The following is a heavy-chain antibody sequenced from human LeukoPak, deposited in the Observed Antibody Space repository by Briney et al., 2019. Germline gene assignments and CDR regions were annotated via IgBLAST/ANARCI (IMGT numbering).Heavy chain of an antibody. CDR1: GFTFSSYW. D-gene: IGHD6-19*01. CDR2: IKQEGRKK. CDR3: AREFRSGYNSRWFDY. V-gene: IGHV3-7*01. J-gene: IGHJ5*01. Sequence: GGSLRLSCAASGFTFSSYWMSWVGQAPGKGREGVADIKQEGRKKYYVDSVKGRFTISRDNAKNSLYLQMNSLRVEDTAVYYCAREFRSGYNSRWFDYWGQGTLVTVSS.